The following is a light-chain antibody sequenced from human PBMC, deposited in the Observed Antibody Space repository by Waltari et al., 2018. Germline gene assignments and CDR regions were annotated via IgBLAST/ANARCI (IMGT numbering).Light chain of an antibody. CDR1: QSVSTY. J-gene: IGKJ4*01. V-gene: IGKV3-11*01. CDR3: QQYYSTRPLT. CDR2: DAS. Sequence: EIVLTQSPATLSLSPGETATLSCRPSQSVSTYLTWYQQKPGQAPRLLSYDASGRATGIPARFSGSGSGTDFTLTISSLEPEDFAVYYCQQYYSTRPLTFGGGTKVEIK.